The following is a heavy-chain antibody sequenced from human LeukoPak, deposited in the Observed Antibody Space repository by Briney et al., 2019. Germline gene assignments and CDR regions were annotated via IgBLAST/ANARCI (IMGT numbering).Heavy chain of an antibody. CDR3: ATERWLLRSFDY. Sequence: PSETLSLTCTVSGGSISSGGYYWSWIRQHPGKGLEWIGYIYYSGSTYYNPSLKSRVTISVDTSKNQFSLKLSSVTAADTAVYYCATERWLLRSFDYWGQGTLVTVSS. J-gene: IGHJ4*02. D-gene: IGHD3-22*01. V-gene: IGHV4-31*03. CDR2: IYYSGST. CDR1: GGSISSGGYY.